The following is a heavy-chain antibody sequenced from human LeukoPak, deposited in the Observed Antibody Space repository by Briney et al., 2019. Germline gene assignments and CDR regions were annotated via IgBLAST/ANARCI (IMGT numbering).Heavy chain of an antibody. CDR1: GYTLTELS. CDR3: ASVSSSWLYDAFDI. D-gene: IGHD6-13*01. Sequence: ASVKVSCKVSGYTLTELSMHWVRQAPGKGLEWMGGFDPEDGETIYAQKFQGRVTITADESTSTAYMELSSLRSEDTAVYYCASVSSSWLYDAFDIWGQGTMVTVSS. J-gene: IGHJ3*02. V-gene: IGHV1-24*01. CDR2: FDPEDGET.